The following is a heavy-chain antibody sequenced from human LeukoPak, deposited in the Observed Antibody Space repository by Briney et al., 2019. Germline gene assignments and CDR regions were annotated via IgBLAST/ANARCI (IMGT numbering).Heavy chain of an antibody. CDR2: IYHSGST. Sequence: SETLSLTCAVSGYSISSGYYWGWIRQPPGKGLEWIGSIYHSGSTYYNPSLKSRVTISVDTSKNQFSLKLSSVTAADTAVYYCARAWAVAAKGMTYYYYYGMDVWGKGTTVTVSS. V-gene: IGHV4-38-2*01. CDR1: GYSISSGYY. CDR3: ARAWAVAAKGMTYYYYYGMDV. J-gene: IGHJ6*04. D-gene: IGHD6-19*01.